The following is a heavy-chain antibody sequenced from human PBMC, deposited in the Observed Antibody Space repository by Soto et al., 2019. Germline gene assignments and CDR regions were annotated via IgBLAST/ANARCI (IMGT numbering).Heavy chain of an antibody. D-gene: IGHD5-12*01. V-gene: IGHV1-69*13. CDR3: ARGRGYSGDDHYYYFDMDV. Sequence: SVKVSCKASGGTFNNYPITWVRQAPGEGLEWMGGSIPIYGTANYAQKFQGRVTISVDESTSTAYMELSSLRSEDTAVYYCARGRGYSGDDHYYYFDMDVWGQGTRVTVSS. CDR2: SIPIYGTA. CDR1: GGTFNNYP. J-gene: IGHJ6*02.